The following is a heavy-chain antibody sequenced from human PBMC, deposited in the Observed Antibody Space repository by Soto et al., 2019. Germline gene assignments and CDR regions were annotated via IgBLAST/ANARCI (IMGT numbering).Heavy chain of an antibody. CDR1: GGVFNRYA. V-gene: IGHV1-69*13. D-gene: IGHD3-10*01. CDR2: IIPIYRKT. Sequence: ASVKVSCKASGGVFNRYAFTWVRQAPGQGLEWVGGIIPIYRKTHFAQNLWGRVTITVDESTSTSYMELRRLRSDDTAVYYCTARGYSSASGTFYLFEYYQMDVWGQGTTVTVSS. J-gene: IGHJ6*02. CDR3: TARGYSSASGTFYLFEYYQMDV.